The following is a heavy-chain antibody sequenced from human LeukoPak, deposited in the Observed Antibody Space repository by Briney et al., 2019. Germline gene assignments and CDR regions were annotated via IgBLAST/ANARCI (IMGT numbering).Heavy chain of an antibody. Sequence: KVSCKASGYAFTSYWIGWVRQMPGKGLEWMGIIYPGDSDTRYSPSFQGQVTISADKSISTAYLQWSSLKASDTAMYYCARVGGGYSYGPLDAFDIWGQGTMVTVSS. J-gene: IGHJ3*02. CDR2: IYPGDSDT. D-gene: IGHD5-18*01. CDR1: GYAFTSYW. V-gene: IGHV5-51*01. CDR3: ARVGGGYSYGPLDAFDI.